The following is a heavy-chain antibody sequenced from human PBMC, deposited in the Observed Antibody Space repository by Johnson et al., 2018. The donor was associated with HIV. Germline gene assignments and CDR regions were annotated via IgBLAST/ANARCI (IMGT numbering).Heavy chain of an antibody. CDR2: ISYDGSNK. CDR1: GFTFSSYA. CDR3: AGVKLNLGNLLRCGELNTPRAFDI. D-gene: IGHD3-10*01. J-gene: IGHJ3*02. Sequence: QVQLVESGGGVVQPGRSLRLSCAASGFTFSSYAMHWVRQAPGKGLAWVAVISYDGSNKYSADSVEGRFTISRDNSKNTLYLQMKSLRAEDTAVYYCAGVKLNLGNLLRCGELNTPRAFDIWGQGTMVTVSS. V-gene: IGHV3-30-3*01.